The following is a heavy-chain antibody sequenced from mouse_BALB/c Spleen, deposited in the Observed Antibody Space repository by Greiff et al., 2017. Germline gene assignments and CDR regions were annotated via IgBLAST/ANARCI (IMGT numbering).Heavy chain of an antibody. Sequence: EVKLMESGGGLVQPGGSRKLSCAASGFTFSSFGMHWVRQAPEKGLEWVAYISSGSSTIYYADTVKGRFTISRDNPKNTLFLQMTSLRSEDTAMYYCARRDYGNYYYAMDYWGQGTSVTVSS. CDR3: ARRDYGNYYYAMDY. V-gene: IGHV5-17*02. J-gene: IGHJ4*01. CDR1: GFTFSSFG. D-gene: IGHD2-1*01. CDR2: ISSGSSTI.